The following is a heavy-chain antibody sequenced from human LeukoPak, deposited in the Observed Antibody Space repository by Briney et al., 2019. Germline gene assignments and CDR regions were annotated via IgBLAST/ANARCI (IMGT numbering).Heavy chain of an antibody. J-gene: IGHJ4*02. CDR2: MNPNSGNT. D-gene: IGHD3-10*01. CDR3: ARGGEDYYGSGSYDY. CDR1: GYTFTRYD. V-gene: IGHV1-8*01. Sequence: GASVKVSCKASGYTFTRYDINWVRQGTGQGLEWVGWMNPNSGNTGYAQKFQGRVTMTRNTSISTAYMELSSLRSEDTAVYYCARGGEDYYGSGSYDYWGQGTLVTVSS.